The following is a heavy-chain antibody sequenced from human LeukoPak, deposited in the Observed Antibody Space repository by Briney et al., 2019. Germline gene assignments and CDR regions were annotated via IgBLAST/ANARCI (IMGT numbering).Heavy chain of an antibody. CDR2: MNPHSGKT. CDR3: ARLSSHYGDYKVDP. Sequence: SVKVSCKASGYPFNNYDIDWVRQATGQGLEWMGWMNPHSGKTGYAQNFQGRVTMTRDTSISTAYMELSSLRSEDTAVYYCARLSSHYGDYKVDPWGQGTLVTVSS. CDR1: GYPFNNYD. D-gene: IGHD4-17*01. J-gene: IGHJ5*02. V-gene: IGHV1-8*01.